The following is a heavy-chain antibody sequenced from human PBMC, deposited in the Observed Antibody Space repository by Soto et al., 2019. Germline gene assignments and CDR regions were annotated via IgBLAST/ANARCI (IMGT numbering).Heavy chain of an antibody. CDR2: IKQDGSEK. CDR1: GFTFSSYW. D-gene: IGHD2-2*01. J-gene: IGHJ6*03. V-gene: IGHV3-7*01. CDR3: ARYPSIQSDIVVVPAAIRFGYYYYYMDV. Sequence: GGSLRLSCAASGFTFSSYWMSWVRQAPGKGLEWVANIKQDGSEKYYVDSVKGRFTISRDNAKNSLYLQMNSLRAEDTAVYYCARYPSIQSDIVVVPAAIRFGYYYYYMDVWGKGTTVTVSS.